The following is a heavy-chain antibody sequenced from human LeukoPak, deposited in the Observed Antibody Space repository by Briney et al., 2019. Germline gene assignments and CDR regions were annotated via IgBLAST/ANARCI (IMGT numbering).Heavy chain of an antibody. Sequence: GASVKVSCKASGYTFTGYYMHWVRQAPGQGLEWMGRINPNSGGTNYAQKFQGRVTMTRDTSISTAYMELSRLRSDDTAVYYCARVYSSSFYYFDYWGQGTLVTVSS. CDR2: INPNSGGT. V-gene: IGHV1-2*06. J-gene: IGHJ4*02. CDR1: GYTFTGYY. D-gene: IGHD6-13*01. CDR3: ARVYSSSFYYFDY.